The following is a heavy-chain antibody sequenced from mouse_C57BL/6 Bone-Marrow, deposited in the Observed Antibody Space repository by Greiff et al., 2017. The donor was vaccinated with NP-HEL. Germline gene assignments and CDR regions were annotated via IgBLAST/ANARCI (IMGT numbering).Heavy chain of an antibody. CDR3: ERVPPPYYYGSSYWYFDV. CDR2: ISYDGSN. Sequence: EVQLQQSGPGLVKPPQSLSLTCSVTGYSITSGYYWNWIRQFPGNKLEWMGYISYDGSNNYNPSLKNRISITRDTSKNQFFLKLNSVTTEDTATDYCERVPPPYYYGSSYWYFDVWGTGTTVTVSS. J-gene: IGHJ1*03. V-gene: IGHV3-6*01. CDR1: GYSITSGYY. D-gene: IGHD1-1*01.